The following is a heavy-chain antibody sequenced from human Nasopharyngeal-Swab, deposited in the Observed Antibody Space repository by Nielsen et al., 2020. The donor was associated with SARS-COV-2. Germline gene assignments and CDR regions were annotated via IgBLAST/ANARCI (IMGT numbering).Heavy chain of an antibody. V-gene: IGHV3-21*01. J-gene: IGHJ6*02. Sequence: GGSLRLSCAASGFTFNNYNFNWVCQAPGKGLEWVSSISSSSSYIYYADSVKGRFTISRDNAKNSLYLQMNSLRAEDTAVYYCARDGLDYDFWSAYFMDVWGQGTTVTVSS. CDR3: ARDGLDYDFWSAYFMDV. CDR2: ISSSSSYI. D-gene: IGHD3-3*01. CDR1: GFTFNNYN.